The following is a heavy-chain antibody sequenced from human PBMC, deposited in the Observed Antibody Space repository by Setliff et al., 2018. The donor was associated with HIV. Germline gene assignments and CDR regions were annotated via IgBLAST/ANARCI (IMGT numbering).Heavy chain of an antibody. CDR1: GGSISSYY. D-gene: IGHD3-22*01. J-gene: IGHJ3*02. CDR2: IYYSGST. V-gene: IGHV4-59*01. Sequence: NPSETLSLTCTVSGGSISSYYWSWIRQPPGKGPEWIGYIYYSGSTNYNPSLKSRVTISVDTSKNQFSLKLSSVTAADTAVYYCARATSAKTYYYDSSGYSYAFDIWGQGTMVTVSS. CDR3: ARATSAKTYYYDSSGYSYAFDI.